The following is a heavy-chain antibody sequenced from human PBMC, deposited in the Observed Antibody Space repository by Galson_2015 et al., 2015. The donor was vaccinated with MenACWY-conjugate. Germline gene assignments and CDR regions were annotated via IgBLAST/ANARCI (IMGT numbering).Heavy chain of an antibody. CDR1: GYTFTSYG. J-gene: IGHJ5*02. CDR2: ISAYNGNT. D-gene: IGHD3-3*01. CDR3: ARDFWSGYPAHNWFDP. V-gene: IGHV1-18*01. Sequence: SVKVSCKASGYTFTSYGISWVRQAPGQGLEWMGWISAYNGNTNYAQKLQGRVTMTTDTSTSTAYMELRSLRSDDTAVYYCARDFWSGYPAHNWFDPWGQGTLLTVSS.